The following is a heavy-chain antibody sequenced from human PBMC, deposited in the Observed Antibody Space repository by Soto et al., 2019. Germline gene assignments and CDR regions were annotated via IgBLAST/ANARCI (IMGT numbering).Heavy chain of an antibody. CDR1: GGSISSGGYY. CDR2: IYYSGST. V-gene: IGHV4-31*01. J-gene: IGHJ6*02. D-gene: IGHD3-9*01. CDR3: ARGRVLRYLDWFLSDGMEV. Sequence: PSETLSLTCTVSGGSISSGGYYWSWIRQHPGKGLEWIGYIYYSGSTYYNPSLKSQVTISVDTSKNQFPLKLSSVTAEVTAVYYCARGRVLRYLDWFLSDGMEVWREGTTVT.